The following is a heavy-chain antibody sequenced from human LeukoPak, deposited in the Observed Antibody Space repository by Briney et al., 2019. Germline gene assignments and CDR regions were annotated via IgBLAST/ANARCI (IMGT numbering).Heavy chain of an antibody. CDR3: ARDGQWLVWDRNYYYMDV. J-gene: IGHJ6*03. D-gene: IGHD6-19*01. CDR1: GFTFSSYA. V-gene: IGHV3-30*04. Sequence: PGRSLRLSCAASGFTFSSYAMHWVRQAPGKGLEWVAVISYDGSNKYYADSVKGRFTISRDNSKNTLYLQMNSLRAEDTAVYYCARDGQWLVWDRNYYYMDVRGKGTRVTVSS. CDR2: ISYDGSNK.